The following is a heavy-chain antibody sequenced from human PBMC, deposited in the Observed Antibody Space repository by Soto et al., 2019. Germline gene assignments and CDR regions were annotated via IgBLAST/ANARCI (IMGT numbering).Heavy chain of an antibody. Sequence: QDQLVQSGVEVKKPGASVKVSCKASGYSFTNYGITWVRQAPGQGFEWMGWISAYNGNTNYAQKFQGSVTMTTDASTSTAYLELRSLRSDDTAVYYCARDRGVAPPVAGNTHYYYDMDVWGKGTTVTVSS. CDR1: GYSFTNYG. CDR2: ISAYNGNT. D-gene: IGHD6-19*01. CDR3: ARDRGVAPPVAGNTHYYYDMDV. V-gene: IGHV1-18*01. J-gene: IGHJ6*03.